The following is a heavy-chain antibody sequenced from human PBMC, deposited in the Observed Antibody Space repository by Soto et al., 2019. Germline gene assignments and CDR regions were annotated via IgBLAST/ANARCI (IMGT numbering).Heavy chain of an antibody. CDR3: ARPARECSSPGCAN. D-gene: IGHD2-2*01. CDR2: INQDGSES. CDR1: GLTFSNYW. J-gene: IGHJ4*02. Sequence: EVQLVESGGGLVQPGGSLRLSCVVSGLTFSNYWMSWVRQAPGKGLEWVANINQDGSESYYVDSVKGRFTISRDNAKNSLYLQMISLRAEDTAVYYCARPARECSSPGCANWGQGTLVTVSS. V-gene: IGHV3-7*01.